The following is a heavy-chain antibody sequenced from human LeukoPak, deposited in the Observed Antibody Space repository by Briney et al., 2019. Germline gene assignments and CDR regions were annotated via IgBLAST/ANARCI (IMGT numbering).Heavy chain of an antibody. Sequence: SETLTLTCTVSGGSISSYSRSWIRQPPGKGLEWIWYIYYSGSTNYIASLKSRVTISVDTSKNQFSLKLSSVTGADTAVYYCARGFGDYYYFDYWGQGTLVTVSS. D-gene: IGHD2-21*01. CDR2: IYYSGST. V-gene: IGHV4-59*01. J-gene: IGHJ4*02. CDR3: ARGFGDYYYFDY. CDR1: GGSISSYS.